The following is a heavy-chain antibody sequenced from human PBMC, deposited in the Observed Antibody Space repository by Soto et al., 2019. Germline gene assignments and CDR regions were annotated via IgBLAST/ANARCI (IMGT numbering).Heavy chain of an antibody. CDR2: ISGSGGST. D-gene: IGHD2-15*01. Sequence: TGGSLRLSCAASGFTFSSYAMSWVRQAPGKGLEWVSAISGSGGSTYYADSVKGRFTISRDNSKNTLYLQMNSLRAEDTAVYYCAKIPRDCSGGSCYPSGYFDYWGQGTLVTVSS. V-gene: IGHV3-23*01. CDR1: GFTFSSYA. CDR3: AKIPRDCSGGSCYPSGYFDY. J-gene: IGHJ4*02.